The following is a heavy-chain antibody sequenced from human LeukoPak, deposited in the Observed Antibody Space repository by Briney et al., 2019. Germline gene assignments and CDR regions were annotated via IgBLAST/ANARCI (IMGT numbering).Heavy chain of an antibody. CDR2: ITGSGGST. Sequence: GGTLRLSYAASGLTFSSYAMSWVRQAPGKGQEWGSAITGSGGSTYHADSVKGRFTISRDNSMNTLNLQMNSLRAEDTAVYYCAKPDIAVAPDAFDIWGQGTGVTVSS. CDR1: GLTFSSYA. J-gene: IGHJ3*02. V-gene: IGHV3-23*01. D-gene: IGHD6-19*01. CDR3: AKPDIAVAPDAFDI.